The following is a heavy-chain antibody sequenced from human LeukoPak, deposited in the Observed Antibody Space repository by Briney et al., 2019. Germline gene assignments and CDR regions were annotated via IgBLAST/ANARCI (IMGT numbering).Heavy chain of an antibody. Sequence: SETLSPTCTVSGGFISSYYWSWIRQPPGKGLEWIGYIYYSGSTNYNPSLKSRVTISLDTSKNQFSLKLSSVTAADTAVFYCARQKVGATGYFDYWGQGTLVTVSS. CDR2: IYYSGST. D-gene: IGHD1-26*01. J-gene: IGHJ4*02. V-gene: IGHV4-59*08. CDR1: GGFISSYY. CDR3: ARQKVGATGYFDY.